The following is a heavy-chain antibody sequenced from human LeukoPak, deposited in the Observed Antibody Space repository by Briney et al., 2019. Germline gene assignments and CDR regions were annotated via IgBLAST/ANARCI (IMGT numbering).Heavy chain of an antibody. V-gene: IGHV1-2*02. J-gene: IGHJ4*02. CDR1: GYTFTGYY. CDR2: INPNSGGT. Sequence: ASVKVCCKASGYTFTGYYMHWVRQAPGQGLELMGWINPNSGGTKYAQKFQGRVTMTRDTSISTAYMELSRLRSDGTAVYYCARAMYYYDSSGYYDYFDYWGQGTLVTVSS. D-gene: IGHD3-22*01. CDR3: ARAMYYYDSSGYYDYFDY.